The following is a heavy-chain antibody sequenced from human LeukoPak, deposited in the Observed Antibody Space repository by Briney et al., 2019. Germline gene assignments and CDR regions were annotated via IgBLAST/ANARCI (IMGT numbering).Heavy chain of an antibody. J-gene: IGHJ6*03. V-gene: IGHV3-20*04. CDR1: GFTFDDYG. CDR3: ARDGGIGSGYYYYMDV. Sequence: GGSLRLSCAASGFTFDDYGMSWVRQAPGKGLEWVSGINWNGGSTGYADSVKGRFTISRDNAKNSLYLQMNSLRAEDTALYYCARDGGIGSGYYYYMDVWGKGTTATVSS. CDR2: INWNGGST. D-gene: IGHD3-16*01.